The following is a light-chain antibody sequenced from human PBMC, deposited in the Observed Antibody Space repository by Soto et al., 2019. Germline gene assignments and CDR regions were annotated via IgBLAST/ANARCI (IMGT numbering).Light chain of an antibody. CDR2: DNT. J-gene: IGLJ7*01. CDR1: SSNIGAGYA. V-gene: IGLV1-40*01. Sequence: QSELTQPPSVSGAPGQRVTISCTGSSSNIGAGYAVHWYQQLPGTAPKLLIYDNTNRPSGVPDRFSASKSATSASLAITGLQAEDEADYYCQSYDSSDKRIFGGGTQLTVL. CDR3: QSYDSSDKRI.